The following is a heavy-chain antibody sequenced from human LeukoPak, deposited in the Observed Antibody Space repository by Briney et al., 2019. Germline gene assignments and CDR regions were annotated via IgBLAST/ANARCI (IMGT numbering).Heavy chain of an antibody. CDR3: AREGPFNWFDP. Sequence: PSETLSLTCTVSGVSISSHYWSWIRQPPGKGLEWIGYMYYSGSTNYNPSLKSRGTISVDTSKNQFSLKLSSVTAADTVVYYCAREGPFNWFDPWGQGTLVTVSS. V-gene: IGHV4-59*11. J-gene: IGHJ5*02. CDR2: MYYSGST. CDR1: GVSISSHY.